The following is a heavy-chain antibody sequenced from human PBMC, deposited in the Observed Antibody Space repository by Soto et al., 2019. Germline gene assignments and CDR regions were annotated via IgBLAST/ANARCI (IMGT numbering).Heavy chain of an antibody. CDR1: GGSISSYY. V-gene: IGHV4-59*12. CDR2: IYYSGST. J-gene: IGHJ5*02. Sequence: ASETLSLTCTVSGGSISSYYWSWIRQPPGKGLEWIGYIYYSGSTSYNPSLKSRVTISVDTSKNQFSLKLSSVTAADTAVYYCATLPPRIVVALLPIPTWGQGILVTVSS. CDR3: ATLPPRIVVALLPIPT. D-gene: IGHD2-21*01.